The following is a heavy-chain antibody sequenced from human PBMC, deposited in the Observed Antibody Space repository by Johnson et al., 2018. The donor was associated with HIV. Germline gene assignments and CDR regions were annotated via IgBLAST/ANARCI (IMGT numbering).Heavy chain of an antibody. D-gene: IGHD1-26*01. CDR3: AFESGSYFRHAFDI. CDR1: GFTFSSYA. Sequence: VQLVESGGGVVRPGGSLRLSCAASGFTFSSYALTWVRQAPGRGLEWASTISGSGGSTYYADSVKGRFTISRDNSKNTLYLQMNSLRSEDTAVYSCAFESGSYFRHAFDIWGQGTMVAVSS. V-gene: IGHV3-23*04. J-gene: IGHJ3*02. CDR2: ISGSGGST.